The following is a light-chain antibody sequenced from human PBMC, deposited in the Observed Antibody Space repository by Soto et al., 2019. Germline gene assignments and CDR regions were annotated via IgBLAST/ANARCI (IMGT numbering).Light chain of an antibody. CDR3: QQRSNWPPIT. V-gene: IGKV3D-20*02. CDR2: GAS. CDR1: QSVSSSY. J-gene: IGKJ5*01. Sequence: EIVFAQSPGTLSLSPGERATLSCRASQSVSSSYLAWYQQKPGQAPRLLIYGASSRATGIPDRFSGSGSGTDFILTISSLEPEDFAVYYCQQRSNWPPITFGQGTRLEIK.